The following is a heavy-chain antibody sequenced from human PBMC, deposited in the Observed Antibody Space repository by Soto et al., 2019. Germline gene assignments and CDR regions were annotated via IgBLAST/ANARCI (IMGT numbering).Heavy chain of an antibody. D-gene: IGHD1-26*01. CDR2: IYYSGST. V-gene: IGHV4-31*03. CDR1: GGSISSGGYY. Sequence: TSETLSLTCTVSGGSISSGGYYWSWIRQHPGKGLEWIGYIYYSGSTYYNPSLKSRVTISVDTSKNQFSLKLSSVTAADTAVYYCARDRGVGAAGYYYYGMDVWGQGTTVTVSS. J-gene: IGHJ6*02. CDR3: ARDRGVGAAGYYYYGMDV.